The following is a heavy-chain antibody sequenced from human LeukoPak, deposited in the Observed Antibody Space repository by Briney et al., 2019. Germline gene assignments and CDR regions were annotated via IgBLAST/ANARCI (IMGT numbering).Heavy chain of an antibody. D-gene: IGHD5-24*01. CDR1: GSIFSSDS. CDR2: ISSSNII. J-gene: IGHJ4*02. Sequence: SGGSLRLSCAASGSIFSSDSMHWVRQAPGKGLEWVSFISSSNIIYYADSMKGRFTISRDNAQNSLYLHMSSLRDEDTAVYYCARGDGFHHFDYWGQGALVTVSS. CDR3: ARGDGFHHFDY. V-gene: IGHV3-48*02.